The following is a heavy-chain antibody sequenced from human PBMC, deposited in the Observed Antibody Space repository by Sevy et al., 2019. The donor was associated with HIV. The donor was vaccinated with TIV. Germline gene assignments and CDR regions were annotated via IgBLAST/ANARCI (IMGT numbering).Heavy chain of an antibody. CDR3: AREVPAGGWRYMDV. CDR1: GFTFSSYW. J-gene: IGHJ6*03. CDR2: INSDGSST. V-gene: IGHV3-74*01. Sequence: GGSLRLSCAASGFTFSSYWMHWVRQAPGKGLVWVSRINSDGSSTSYADSVKGRVTTSRDNAKNTLYLQMNSLRAEDTAVYYCAREVPAGGWRYMDVWGKGTTVTVSS. D-gene: IGHD6-19*01.